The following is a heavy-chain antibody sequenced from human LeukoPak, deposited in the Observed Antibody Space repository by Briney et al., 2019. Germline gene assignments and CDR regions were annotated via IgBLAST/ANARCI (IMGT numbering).Heavy chain of an antibody. CDR3: AKDSHWILFDD. CDR2: IGGSGTRT. D-gene: IGHD2-2*03. J-gene: IGHJ4*02. CDR1: GFKFNSYA. V-gene: IGHV3-23*01. Sequence: PGGSLRLSCAASGFKFNSYAMSWVRQAPGKGLEWVSGIGGSGTRTYYADSVKGRFTISRDNSKNTLYLQMNSLRDEDTAVYYCAKDSHWILFDDWGQGTLVTVSS.